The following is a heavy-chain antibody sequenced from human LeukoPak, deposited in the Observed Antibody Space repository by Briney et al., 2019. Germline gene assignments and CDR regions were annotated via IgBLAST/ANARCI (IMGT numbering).Heavy chain of an antibody. V-gene: IGHV3-30*02. CDR1: GFTFSSSG. Sequence: GGSLRLSCAASGFTFSSSGMHWVRQAPGKGLEWMAVIWYGGSKEYYADSVKGRFTISRDNSKNTLYLQMNSLRAEDTAVYYCAKADSQNNVYAFDIWGQGTMVTVSS. CDR2: IWYGGSKE. CDR3: AKADSQNNVYAFDI. J-gene: IGHJ3*02. D-gene: IGHD1/OR15-1a*01.